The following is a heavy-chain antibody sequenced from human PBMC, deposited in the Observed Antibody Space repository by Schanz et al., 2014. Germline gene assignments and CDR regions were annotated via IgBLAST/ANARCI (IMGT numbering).Heavy chain of an antibody. CDR2: ISSSSSTR. V-gene: IGHV3-48*04. D-gene: IGHD4-17*01. J-gene: IGHJ6*03. Sequence: EVQLVESGGGLVQPGGSLRLSCAASGFTFSSYSMNWVRQAPGKGLEWVSYISSSSSTRYYADSVKGRFTISRDNAKNSLFLQMNSLISEDTAVYYCARAPVTVGPYHYYMDVWGKGTTXTVSS. CDR3: ARAPVTVGPYHYYMDV. CDR1: GFTFSSYS.